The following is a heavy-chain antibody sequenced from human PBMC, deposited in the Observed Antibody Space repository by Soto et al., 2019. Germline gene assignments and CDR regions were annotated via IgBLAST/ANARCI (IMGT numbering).Heavy chain of an antibody. J-gene: IGHJ4*02. Sequence: QVQLVESGGGVVQPGRSLRLSCAASGFTFSSYGMHWVRQAPGKGLEWVAVISYDGSNKYYADSVKGRFTISRDNSKNKLYLQMNSLSAEDTAVYYCAKTRITMIVVVPLDYWGQGTLVTVSS. D-gene: IGHD3-22*01. CDR1: GFTFSSYG. V-gene: IGHV3-30*18. CDR2: ISYDGSNK. CDR3: AKTRITMIVVVPLDY.